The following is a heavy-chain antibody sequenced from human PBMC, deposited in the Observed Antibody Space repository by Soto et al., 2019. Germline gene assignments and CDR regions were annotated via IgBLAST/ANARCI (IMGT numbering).Heavy chain of an antibody. Sequence: GGSLKISSAASGFPLSSNGMHWVRQAPGKGLEWVAFIWYDGSDKYYADSVKGRFTISRDNSKNTLYLQMNSLRAEDTAVYYCARDRYPNYPPDAFDIWGQGTLVTVSS. CDR3: ARDRYPNYPPDAFDI. J-gene: IGHJ3*02. CDR1: GFPLSSNG. V-gene: IGHV3-33*01. D-gene: IGHD4-4*01. CDR2: IWYDGSDK.